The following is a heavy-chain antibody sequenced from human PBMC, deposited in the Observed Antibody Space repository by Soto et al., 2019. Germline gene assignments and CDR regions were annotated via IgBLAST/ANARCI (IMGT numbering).Heavy chain of an antibody. J-gene: IGHJ4*02. CDR3: ARENDYGGNSNGFDY. V-gene: IGHV1-2*02. CDR1: GYSFTGYY. CDR2: INPNSGGT. D-gene: IGHD4-17*01. Sequence: ASVKVSCKASGYSFTGYYMHWVRQAPGQGLEWMGWINPNSGGTNYAQKFQGRVTMTRDTSISTAYMELGRLRSDDTAVYYCARENDYGGNSNGFDYWGQGTLVTVSS.